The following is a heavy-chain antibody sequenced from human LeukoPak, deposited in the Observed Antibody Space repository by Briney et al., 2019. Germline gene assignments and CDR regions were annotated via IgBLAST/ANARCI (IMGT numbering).Heavy chain of an antibody. V-gene: IGHV4-4*07. CDR3: ARGGYSSSSFDY. J-gene: IGHJ4*02. CDR1: GGSISSYY. Sequence: SETLSLTCTVSGGSISSYYWSWIRQPAGKGLEWIGRIYTSGSTNYNPSLKSRVTMSVDTSKNQFSLKLGSVTAADTAVYYCARGGYSSSSFDYWGQGTLVTVSS. D-gene: IGHD6-6*01. CDR2: IYTSGST.